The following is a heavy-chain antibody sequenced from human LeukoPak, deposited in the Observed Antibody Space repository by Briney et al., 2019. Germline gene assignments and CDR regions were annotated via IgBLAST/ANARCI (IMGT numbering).Heavy chain of an antibody. CDR2: ISYDGSNK. CDR3: ARGAADYYDSSGYYTGD. CDR1: GFTFSSYA. J-gene: IGHJ4*02. V-gene: IGHV3-30*04. D-gene: IGHD3-22*01. Sequence: GGSLRLSCAASGFTFSSYAMHWVRQAPGKGLEWVAVISYDGSNKYYADSVKGRFTISRDNSKNTLYLQMNSLRAEDTAVYYCARGAADYYDSSGYYTGDWGQGTLVTVSS.